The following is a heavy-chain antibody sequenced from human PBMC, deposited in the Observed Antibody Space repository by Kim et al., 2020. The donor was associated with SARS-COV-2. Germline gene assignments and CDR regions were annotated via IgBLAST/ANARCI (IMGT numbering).Heavy chain of an antibody. CDR2: MNPNSGNT. V-gene: IGHV1-8*01. D-gene: IGHD3-3*01. CDR3: ARGGNYDFWSGYHLYYFMDV. J-gene: IGHJ6*03. Sequence: ASVKVSCKASGYTFTSYDINWVRQANGQGLEWMGWMNPNSGNTGYAQKFQGRVTMTRNTSISTAYMELSSLRSEDTAVYYCARGGNYDFWSGYHLYYFMDVWGKGTTVTVSS. CDR1: GYTFTSYD.